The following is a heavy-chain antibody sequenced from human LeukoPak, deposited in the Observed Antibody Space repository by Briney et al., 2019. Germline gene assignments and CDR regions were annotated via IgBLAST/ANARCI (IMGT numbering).Heavy chain of an antibody. Sequence: NPSETLSLTCTVSGYSISSGYYWGWIRQPPGKGLEWIGSIYHSGSTYYNPSLKSRVTISVDTSKNQFSLELSSVTAADTAVYYCARGPPDCSSTSCYAFDAFDIWGQGTMVTVSS. CDR2: IYHSGST. D-gene: IGHD2-2*01. CDR3: ARGPPDCSSTSCYAFDAFDI. J-gene: IGHJ3*02. V-gene: IGHV4-38-2*02. CDR1: GYSISSGYY.